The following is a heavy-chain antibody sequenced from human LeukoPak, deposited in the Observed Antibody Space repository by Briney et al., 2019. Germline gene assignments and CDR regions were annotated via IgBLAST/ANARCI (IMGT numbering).Heavy chain of an antibody. D-gene: IGHD3-10*01. V-gene: IGHV3-21*01. J-gene: IGHJ4*02. Sequence: NPGGSLRLSCAASGFTFSTYSMNWVRQAPGKGLEWVSSISSASSNIYYADSVKGRFTISRDYAQNSLYLQMNSLRAEDTAVYYCARDMYGSGRTGSVDFWGQGTLVTVSS. CDR1: GFTFSTYS. CDR2: ISSASSNI. CDR3: ARDMYGSGRTGSVDF.